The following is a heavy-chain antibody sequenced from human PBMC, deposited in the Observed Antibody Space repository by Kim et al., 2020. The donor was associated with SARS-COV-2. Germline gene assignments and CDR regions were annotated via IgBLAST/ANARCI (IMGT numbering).Heavy chain of an antibody. CDR2: INWNGGST. D-gene: IGHD3-22*01. CDR1: GFNFDDYG. V-gene: IGHV3-20*01. Sequence: GGSLRLSCAASGFNFDDYGMSWVRQAPGKGLEWVSGINWNGGSTAYADSVKGRFTISRDNAKNSLYLQMNSLRAEDTALYHCAREPYYYDSSGYWRVWYFDLWGRGTLVTVSS. CDR3: AREPYYYDSSGYWRVWYFDL. J-gene: IGHJ2*01.